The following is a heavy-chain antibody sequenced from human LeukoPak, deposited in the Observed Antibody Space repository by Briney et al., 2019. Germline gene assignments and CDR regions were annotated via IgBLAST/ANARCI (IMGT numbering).Heavy chain of an antibody. CDR1: GYTFTTYA. Sequence: ASVKVSCKASGYTFTTYAMHWVRQAPGQRLEWMGWINGGNGDTKYSQQFQGRVTFTRDTSATTAYMELSRLRSDDTAVYYCARAKVESGWLQNSIDYWGQGTLVTVSS. CDR3: ARAKVESGWLQNSIDY. D-gene: IGHD5-24*01. J-gene: IGHJ4*02. CDR2: INGGNGDT. V-gene: IGHV1-3*01.